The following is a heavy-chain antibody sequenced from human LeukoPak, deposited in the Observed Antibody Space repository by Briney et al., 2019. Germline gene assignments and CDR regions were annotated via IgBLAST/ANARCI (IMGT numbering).Heavy chain of an antibody. D-gene: IGHD6-6*01. CDR3: ARTIAARRDYFDS. CDR1: GGSISSSRYY. V-gene: IGHV4-39*01. Sequence: SETLSLTCTVSGGSISSSRYYWGWIRQPPGKGLEWIGTIYYSGSTYYTPSLKSRLTISVDTSKNQFSLKLSSVTAADTAVYYCARTIAARRDYFDSWGQGTLVTVSS. CDR2: IYYSGST. J-gene: IGHJ4*02.